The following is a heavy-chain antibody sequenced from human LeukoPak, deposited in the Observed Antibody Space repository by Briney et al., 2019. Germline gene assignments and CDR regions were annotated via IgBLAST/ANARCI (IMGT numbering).Heavy chain of an antibody. CDR1: GFTFSFYG. J-gene: IGHJ5*02. CDR2: ISDDGSTK. Sequence: GTSLRLSCAASGFTFSFYGIDWVRQAPGKGLEWVAVISDDGSTKYYSDSVKGRFTVSRDNSKDTLYLQMNSLTTEDAAVYYCAKDRYYDIRGRLDPWGQGTLVTVSS. CDR3: AKDRYYDIRGRLDP. D-gene: IGHD3-10*02. V-gene: IGHV3-30*18.